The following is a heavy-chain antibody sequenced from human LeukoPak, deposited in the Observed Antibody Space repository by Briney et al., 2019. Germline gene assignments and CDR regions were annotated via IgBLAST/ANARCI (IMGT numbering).Heavy chain of an antibody. D-gene: IGHD3-3*01. CDR1: GFTFSNYA. V-gene: IGHV3-23*01. CDR2: ISGRGDGT. CDR3: ARAGLYYDFWSGPFDP. J-gene: IGHJ5*02. Sequence: PGGSLILSCVASGFTFSNYAMSWVRQAPGRGLEWVSTISGRGDGTYDAESVKGRFTISRDNSGNSLFLQMINLRAEDTAVYYCARAGLYYDFWSGPFDPWGQGTLVTVCS.